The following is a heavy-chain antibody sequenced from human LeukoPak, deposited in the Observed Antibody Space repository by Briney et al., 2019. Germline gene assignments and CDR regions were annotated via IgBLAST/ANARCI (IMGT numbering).Heavy chain of an antibody. CDR3: ATSAPYGPFDY. Sequence: GGSLRLSCAASGFTFDDSVMSWVRQAPGKGLEWVSGINWNGGSTGYADSVKGRFTISRDNAKNSLYLQMSSLRAEDTAVYYCATSAPYGPFDYWGQGTLVTVSS. D-gene: IGHD4-17*01. CDR2: INWNGGST. V-gene: IGHV3-20*04. CDR1: GFTFDDSV. J-gene: IGHJ4*02.